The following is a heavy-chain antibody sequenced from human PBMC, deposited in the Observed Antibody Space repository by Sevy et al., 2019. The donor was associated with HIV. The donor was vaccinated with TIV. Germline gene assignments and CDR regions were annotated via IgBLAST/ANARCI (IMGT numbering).Heavy chain of an antibody. CDR2: IYPDDSDI. V-gene: IGHV5-51*01. D-gene: IGHD3-22*01. CDR1: GYRFTSYW. CDR3: ARRVYDSTGYPQYIFDY. J-gene: IGHJ4*02. Sequence: GESLKISCKASGYRFTSYWIGWVRQMPGKGLEWMGIIYPDDSDIRYSPSFQGQVTISADKSISTAYLQWSSLEASDTAMYFCARRVYDSTGYPQYIFDYWGQGTQVTVSS.